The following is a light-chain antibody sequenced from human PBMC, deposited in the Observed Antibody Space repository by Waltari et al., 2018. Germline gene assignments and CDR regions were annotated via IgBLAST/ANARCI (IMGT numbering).Light chain of an antibody. Sequence: QSALTQPASVSGSPGQSITISCTGTSSDVGGYNYVSWYQQHPGKAPKLMIYDVRNRASGVSNRFSGSKSGNTASLTISGLQAEDEADYYCSSYTSSSTSYVFGTGTKVTVL. V-gene: IGLV2-14*03. CDR1: SSDVGGYNY. J-gene: IGLJ1*01. CDR2: DVR. CDR3: SSYTSSSTSYV.